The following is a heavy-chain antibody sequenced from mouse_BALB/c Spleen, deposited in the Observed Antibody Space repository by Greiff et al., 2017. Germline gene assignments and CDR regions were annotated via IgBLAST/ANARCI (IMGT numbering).Heavy chain of an antibody. CDR2: LIPNNGAT. V-gene: IGHV1-18*01. Sequence: EVQLQESGPELVKPGASVKISCKASGYTFTDYNMAWVKQRHGESLEWIGDLIPNNGATIYSQKFKGKATLTVDKSSNTAYMELRSLTSEDTAVYYCAREGTTGRFYFDYWGRGTTLTVSS. CDR1: GYTFTDYN. D-gene: IGHD3-3*01. CDR3: AREGTTGRFYFDY. J-gene: IGHJ2*01.